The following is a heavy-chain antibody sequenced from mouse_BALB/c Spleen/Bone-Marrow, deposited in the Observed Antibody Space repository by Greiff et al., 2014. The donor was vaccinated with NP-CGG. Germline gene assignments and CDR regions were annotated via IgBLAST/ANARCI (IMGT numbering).Heavy chain of an antibody. CDR2: IRLKSNNYAT. D-gene: IGHD2-4*01. CDR1: GXTFSNYW. J-gene: IGHJ3*01. Sequence: EVQRVESGGGLVQPGGSMKXXXXXSGXTFSNYWMNWVRRSPEKGLDWVAEIRLKSNNYATHYAESVKATFTISREDYKSSGNLQMNNSRAEDSGRYDRSRDYAYWGQGTLLTVSA. V-gene: IGHV6-6*02. CDR3: SRDYAY.